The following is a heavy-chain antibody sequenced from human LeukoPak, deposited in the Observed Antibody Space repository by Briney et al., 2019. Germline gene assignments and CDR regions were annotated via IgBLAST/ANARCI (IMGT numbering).Heavy chain of an antibody. Sequence: ASVKVSCKASGYTFTGYHMHWVRQAPGQGLEWMGWINPNSGGTNYAQKFQGRVTMTRDTSISTAYMELSRLRSDDTAVYYCARSRAAWYRHNWFDPWGQGTLVTVSS. CDR3: ARSRAAWYRHNWFDP. V-gene: IGHV1-2*02. CDR1: GYTFTGYH. J-gene: IGHJ5*02. CDR2: INPNSGGT. D-gene: IGHD6-13*01.